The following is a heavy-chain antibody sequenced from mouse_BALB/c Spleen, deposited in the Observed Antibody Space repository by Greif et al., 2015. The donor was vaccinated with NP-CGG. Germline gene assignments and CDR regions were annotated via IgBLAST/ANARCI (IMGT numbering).Heavy chain of an antibody. D-gene: IGHD1-1*01. CDR2: ISSGGGST. J-gene: IGHJ2*01. CDR3: ARHYYGSSYSY. V-gene: IGHV5-12-1*01. CDR1: GFAFSSYD. Sequence: EVQLQQSGGGLVKPGGSLKLSCAASGFAFSSYDMSWVRRTPEKRLEWVAYISSGGGSTYYPDTVKGRFTISRDNAKNTLYLQMSSLKSEDTAMYYCARHYYGSSYSYWGQGTTLTVSS.